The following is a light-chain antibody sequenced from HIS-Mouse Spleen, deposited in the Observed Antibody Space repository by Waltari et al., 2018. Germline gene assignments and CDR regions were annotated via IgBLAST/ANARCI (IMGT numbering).Light chain of an antibody. CDR3: YSTDSSGNHRV. V-gene: IGLV3-10*01. Sequence: SYELTQPPSVSVSPGQTARITCSGDALPKKYAYWYQQKSGQAPVLVIYEDSKRPSRIPERFSSASSETMATLTISGAQVEDEADYYCYSTDSSGNHRVFGGGTKLTVL. J-gene: IGLJ2*01. CDR2: EDS. CDR1: ALPKKY.